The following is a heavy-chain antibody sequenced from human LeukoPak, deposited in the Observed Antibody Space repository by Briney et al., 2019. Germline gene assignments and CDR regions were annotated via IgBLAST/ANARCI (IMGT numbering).Heavy chain of an antibody. V-gene: IGHV3-7*01. J-gene: IGHJ2*01. CDR2: IREDGSEK. Sequence: PGGSLRLSCAASGFTFSSYWMTWVRQAPGKGLEWVANIREDGSEKYYVDSVKGRFTISRDNAENTLYLQINSLKAEDTAVYYCARGVPGGWYFDLWGRATLVTVSS. D-gene: IGHD3-16*01. CDR1: GFTFSSYW. CDR3: ARGVPGGWYFDL.